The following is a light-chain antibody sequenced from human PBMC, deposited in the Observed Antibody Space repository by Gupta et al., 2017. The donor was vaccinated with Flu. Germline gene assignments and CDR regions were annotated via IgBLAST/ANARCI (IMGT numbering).Light chain of an antibody. J-gene: IGKJ4*01. CDR3: QQRSNWPPEGT. V-gene: IGKV3-11*01. Sequence: EIVLTQSPATLSSSPGERATLSCRASQSVSTYLAWYQQKPGQAHRLLIYDASNRATGVPARFSGSGSGTDFTLTISSLEPEDFAVYYCQQRSNWPPEGTFGGGTNVVIK. CDR2: DAS. CDR1: QSVSTY.